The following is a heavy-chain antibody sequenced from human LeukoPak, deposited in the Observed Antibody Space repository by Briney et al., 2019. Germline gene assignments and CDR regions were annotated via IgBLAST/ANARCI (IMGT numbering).Heavy chain of an antibody. Sequence: GGSLRLSCAASGFTFSSYGMHWVRQAPGKGLEWVAVIWYDGSNKYYVDSVKGRFTISRDNSKNTLYLQMNSLRAEDTAVYYCARDLSTVTTGRIGYWGQGTLVTVSS. CDR1: GFTFSSYG. V-gene: IGHV3-33*01. CDR3: ARDLSTVTTGRIGY. J-gene: IGHJ4*02. D-gene: IGHD4-17*01. CDR2: IWYDGSNK.